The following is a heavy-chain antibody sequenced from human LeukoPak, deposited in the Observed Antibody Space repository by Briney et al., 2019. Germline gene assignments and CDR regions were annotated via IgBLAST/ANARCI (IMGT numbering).Heavy chain of an antibody. CDR2: IIPILGIA. J-gene: IGHJ4*02. CDR3: ARDEDGYLSFFDY. CDR1: GYTFTSYG. D-gene: IGHD5-24*01. V-gene: IGHV1-69*04. Sequence: SVKVSCKASGYTFTSYGISWVRQAPGQGLEWMGRIIPILGIANYAQKFQGRVTITADKSTSTAYMELSSLRSEDTAVYYCARDEDGYLSFFDYWGQGTLVTVSS.